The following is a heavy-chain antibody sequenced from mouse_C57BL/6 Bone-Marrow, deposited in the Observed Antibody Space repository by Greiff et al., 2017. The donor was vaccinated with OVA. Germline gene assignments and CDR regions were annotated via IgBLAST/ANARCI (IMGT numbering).Heavy chain of an antibody. CDR3: ARTGKARRVYAMDY. D-gene: IGHD3-2*02. J-gene: IGHJ4*01. CDR2: IYPGSGST. Sequence: VQLQQPGAELVKPGASVKMSCKASGYTFTSYWITWVKQRPGQGLEWIGDIYPGSGSTNYNEKFKSKATLTVDKSSSPAYMQLSSLTSEDSAVYYCARTGKARRVYAMDYWGQGTSVTVSS. CDR1: GYTFTSYW. V-gene: IGHV1-55*01.